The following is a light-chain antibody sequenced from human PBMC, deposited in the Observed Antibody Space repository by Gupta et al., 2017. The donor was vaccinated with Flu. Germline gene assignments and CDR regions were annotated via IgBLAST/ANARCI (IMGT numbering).Light chain of an antibody. V-gene: IGLV3-21*03. Sequence: SSVLTPPPSVSVAPGTTATLTSWGKDTGSNSVHWYQQKPGLAPVLVVYDDIDRHAGFPERFSGSKSGNTATVTISRVEAGDEDDYYCEVGESSSDQFYVFGSGTKVTVL. CDR2: DDI. CDR3: EVGESSSDQFYV. J-gene: IGLJ1*01. CDR1: DTGSNS.